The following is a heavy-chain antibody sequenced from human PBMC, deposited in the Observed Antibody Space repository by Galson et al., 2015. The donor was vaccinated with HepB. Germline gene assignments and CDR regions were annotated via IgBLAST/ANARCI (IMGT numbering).Heavy chain of an antibody. D-gene: IGHD1-1*01. CDR3: ARGVVRPYYYMDV. V-gene: IGHV3-33*01. J-gene: IGHJ6*03. Sequence: SLRLSCAASGFTFSSYGMHWVRQAPGKGLEWVAVIWYDGSNKYYADSVKGRFTISRDNSKNTLYLQMNSLRAEDTAVYYCARGVVRPYYYMDVWGKGTTVTVSS. CDR1: GFTFSSYG. CDR2: IWYDGSNK.